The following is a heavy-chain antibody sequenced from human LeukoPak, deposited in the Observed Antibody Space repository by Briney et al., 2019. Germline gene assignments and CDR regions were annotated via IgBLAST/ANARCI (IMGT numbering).Heavy chain of an antibody. CDR2: INHSGST. CDR1: GRSFSDYY. Sequence: SETLSLTCAVYGRSFSDYYWSWIRQPPGKGLEWIGEINHSGSTNYNPSLRSRVTISVDTSKDQFSLRLNSVTAEDTAVYYCARGQTSPVGINEYWGQGTLVTVSS. D-gene: IGHD1-1*01. CDR3: ARGQTSPVGINEY. J-gene: IGHJ4*02. V-gene: IGHV4-34*01.